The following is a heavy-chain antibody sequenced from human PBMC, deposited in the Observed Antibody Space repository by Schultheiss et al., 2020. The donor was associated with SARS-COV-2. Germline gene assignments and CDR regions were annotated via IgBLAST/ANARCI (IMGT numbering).Heavy chain of an antibody. CDR3: ARADFIPTAEDNDSSGQGDAFDI. J-gene: IGHJ3*02. V-gene: IGHV4-31*03. D-gene: IGHD3-22*01. Sequence: SETLSLTCTVSGGSISSGGYYWSWIRQHPGKGLEWIGYIYYSGSTYYNPSLKSRVTISVDTSKNQFSLKLSSVTAADTAVYYCARADFIPTAEDNDSSGQGDAFDIWGQGTMATVSS. CDR1: GGSISSGGYY. CDR2: IYYSGST.